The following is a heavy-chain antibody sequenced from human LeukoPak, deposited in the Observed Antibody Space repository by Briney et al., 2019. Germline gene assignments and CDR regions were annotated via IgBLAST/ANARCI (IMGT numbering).Heavy chain of an antibody. D-gene: IGHD3-16*01. J-gene: IGHJ4*02. Sequence: PGGSLRLSCAASGFTVSSNYMSWVRLAPGQGLEWVSLIYSAGSTYYADSVKGRFTISRDNSKNTPYLQMNSLRAEDTAVYYCARGAFYFDYWGQGTLVTVSS. CDR3: ARGAFYFDY. CDR1: GFTVSSNY. CDR2: IYSAGST. V-gene: IGHV3-53*01.